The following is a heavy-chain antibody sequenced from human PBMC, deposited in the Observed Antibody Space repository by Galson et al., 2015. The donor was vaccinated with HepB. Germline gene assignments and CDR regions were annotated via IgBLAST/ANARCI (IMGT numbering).Heavy chain of an antibody. CDR3: AKSPGPIVIVPYS. J-gene: IGHJ5*02. Sequence: SLRLSCAAAGFTFRNYAMTWVRQAPGKGLEWVSSVSGRPESTYYADSVKGRFTISRDNSKNTLYLQMNNLRAEDTAVYYCAKSPGPIVIVPYSWGQGTLVTVSS. V-gene: IGHV3-23*01. CDR1: GFTFRNYA. D-gene: IGHD2/OR15-2a*01. CDR2: VSGRPEST.